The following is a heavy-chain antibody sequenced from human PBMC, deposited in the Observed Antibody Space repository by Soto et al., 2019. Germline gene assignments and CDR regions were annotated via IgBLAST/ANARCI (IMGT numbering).Heavy chain of an antibody. V-gene: IGHV3-33*01. Sequence: GGSLRLSCAASGFTFSSYGMHWVRQAPGKGLEWVAVIWYDGSNKYYADSVKGRFTISRDNSKNTLYLQMNSLRAEDTAVYYCARTRRLQLGFGYWGQGTLVTVSS. J-gene: IGHJ4*02. D-gene: IGHD6-25*01. CDR1: GFTFSSYG. CDR3: ARTRRLQLGFGY. CDR2: IWYDGSNK.